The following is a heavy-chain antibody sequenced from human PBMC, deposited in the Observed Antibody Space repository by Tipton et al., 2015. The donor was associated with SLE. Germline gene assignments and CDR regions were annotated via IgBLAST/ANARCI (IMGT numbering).Heavy chain of an antibody. Sequence: TLSLTCTVSGGSTSRYSWSWIRQSAGKGLEWIGYISDRGNTRYNPSLKSRVTISIDTSRNDFSLKLSSVTAADTAVYYCARAPYYYDSSGYYRFDPWGQGTLVTVSS. J-gene: IGHJ5*02. CDR2: ISDRGNT. V-gene: IGHV4-59*01. CDR1: GGSTSRYS. D-gene: IGHD3-22*01. CDR3: ARAPYYYDSSGYYRFDP.